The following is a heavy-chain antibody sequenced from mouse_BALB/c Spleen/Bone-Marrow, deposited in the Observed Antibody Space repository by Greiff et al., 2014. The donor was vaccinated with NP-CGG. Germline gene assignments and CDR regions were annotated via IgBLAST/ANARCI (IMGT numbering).Heavy chain of an antibody. V-gene: IGHV1-77*01. Sequence: LVESGAELARPGASVKLSCKASGYTFTDYYINWVKQRTGRGLEWIGEIYPGSGNTYYNEKFKGKATLTADKSSSTAYMQLSSLTSEDSAVYFCARSRGYAWFAYWGQGTLVTVSA. J-gene: IGHJ3*01. CDR1: GYTFTDYY. CDR3: ARSRGYAWFAY. CDR2: IYPGSGNT. D-gene: IGHD2-2*01.